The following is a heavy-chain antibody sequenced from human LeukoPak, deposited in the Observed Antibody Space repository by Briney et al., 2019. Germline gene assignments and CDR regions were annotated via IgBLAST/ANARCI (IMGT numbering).Heavy chain of an antibody. CDR1: GFTFSRYD. J-gene: IGHJ2*01. D-gene: IGHD6-19*01. CDR3: AKTGSENWYFDL. CDR2: IGTAGDT. Sequence: GGSLRLSCAASGFTFSRYDMHWVRQATGKGLEWVSAIGTAGDTYYPDSVKGRFAIPRENAKTSLYLQMNSLRAEDTAVYYCAKTGSENWYFDLWGRGNLVTVSS. V-gene: IGHV3-13*04.